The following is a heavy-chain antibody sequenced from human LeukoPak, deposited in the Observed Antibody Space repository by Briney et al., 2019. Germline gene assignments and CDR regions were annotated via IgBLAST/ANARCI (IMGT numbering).Heavy chain of an antibody. V-gene: IGHV3-21*01. CDR2: FSSSSSYI. CDR1: GFTFSSYS. J-gene: IGHJ4*02. CDR3: ASAYYYKFDY. Sequence: GGSLRLSCAASGFTFSSYSMNWVRQPPGKGLEWVSSFSSSSSYIYYADSVKGRFTISRDNAKNSLYLQMNSLKAEDTAVYYCASAYYYKFDYWGQGTLVTVSS. D-gene: IGHD3-16*01.